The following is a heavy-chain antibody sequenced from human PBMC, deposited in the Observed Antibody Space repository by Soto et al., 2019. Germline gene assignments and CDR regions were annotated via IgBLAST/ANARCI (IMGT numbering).Heavy chain of an antibody. Sequence: QVQLQQWGAGLLKPSETLSLTCVVYGGSFSDYWWSWIRQSPGKGLEWIGEINHSGSTNFNPSLKILVTISVDSSKILFSLKLTSVTAADTAVYYCGRLSSPYSGSRGIDYWGQGTLVTVSS. V-gene: IGHV4-34*02. D-gene: IGHD6-13*01. CDR2: INHSGST. CDR1: GGSFSDYW. J-gene: IGHJ4*02. CDR3: GRLSSPYSGSRGIDY.